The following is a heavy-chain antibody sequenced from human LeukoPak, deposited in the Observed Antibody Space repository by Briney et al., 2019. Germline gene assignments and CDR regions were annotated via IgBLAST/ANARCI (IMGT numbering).Heavy chain of an antibody. CDR3: ARDEEWLVDY. J-gene: IGHJ4*02. D-gene: IGHD6-19*01. V-gene: IGHV3-21*01. Sequence: GGSLRLSCAASGFTFSSYSMNWVRQAPGKGLEWVSSISSSSSYIYYADSVRGRFTISRDNAKNSLYLQMNSLRAEDTAVYYCARDEEWLVDYWGQGTLVTVSS. CDR1: GFTFSSYS. CDR2: ISSSSSYI.